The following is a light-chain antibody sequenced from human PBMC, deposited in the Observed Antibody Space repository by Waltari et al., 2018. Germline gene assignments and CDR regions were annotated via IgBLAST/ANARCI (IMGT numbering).Light chain of an antibody. Sequence: DIVMTQSPDSLVVSLGDRATINCKSSRNLLYSPTNKDFLAWYQQKPGQPPKLLIYWASTRESGVPDRFTGSGSGTDFSLTISSLQAEDVAVYYCQQYYDTPYTFGQGTKLEIK. CDR1: RNLLYSPTNKDF. CDR3: QQYYDTPYT. CDR2: WAS. V-gene: IGKV4-1*01. J-gene: IGKJ2*01.